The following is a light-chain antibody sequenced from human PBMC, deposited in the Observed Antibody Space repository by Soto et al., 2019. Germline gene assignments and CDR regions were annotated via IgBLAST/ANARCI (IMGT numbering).Light chain of an antibody. CDR1: QSVSSS. CDR3: QQRSHWPRT. V-gene: IGKV3-11*01. CDR2: DAS. J-gene: IGKJ4*01. Sequence: EIVLTQSPATLSLSPGERATLSCRASQSVSSSLTWYQQKPGQAPRLLISDASTRATGIPARFSGSGSGTDFTLTISSLEPEDFAVYYCQQRSHWPRTFGGGTKVEIK.